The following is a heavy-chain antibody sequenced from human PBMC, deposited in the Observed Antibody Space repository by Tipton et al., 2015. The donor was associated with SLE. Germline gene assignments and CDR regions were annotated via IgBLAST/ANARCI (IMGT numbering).Heavy chain of an antibody. J-gene: IGHJ2*01. CDR3: ARLAGGIQLWSHWYFDL. CDR2: IYYSGST. Sequence: TLSLTCTVSGGSISSYYWNWIRQPPGKGLEWIGYIYYSGSTYYNPSLKSRVTISVDTSKNQFSLKLSSVTAADTAVYYCARLAGGIQLWSHWYFDLWGRGTLVTVSS. CDR1: GGSISSYY. D-gene: IGHD5-18*01. V-gene: IGHV4-59*04.